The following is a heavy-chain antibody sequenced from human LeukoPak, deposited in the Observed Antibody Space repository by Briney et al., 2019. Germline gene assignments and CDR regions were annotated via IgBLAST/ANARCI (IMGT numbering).Heavy chain of an antibody. V-gene: IGHV3-48*03. D-gene: IGHD6-19*01. J-gene: IGHJ4*02. CDR2: ISSSGSTI. CDR3: ARDTSSGWYCFDF. CDR1: GFTFSSYE. Sequence: SGGSLRLSCAASGFTFSSYEMNWVRQAPGKGLEWVSYISSSGSTIYYADSVKGRFTISRDNAKNSLYLQMNSLRAEDTAVYYCARDTSSGWYCFDFWGQGTLVTVSS.